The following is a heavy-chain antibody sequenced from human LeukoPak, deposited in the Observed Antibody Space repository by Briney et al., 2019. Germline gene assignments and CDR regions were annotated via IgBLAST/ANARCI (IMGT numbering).Heavy chain of an antibody. Sequence: GGSLRLSCAASGYTFTDHGMHWVRQAPGKGLEWVADIWFDGSQQYYADAVKGRFTISRDISKSILYLQMNSLRAEDTGVYYCARDLAAARLDFRGQGTLVTVSS. CDR3: ARDLAAARLDF. CDR2: IWFDGSQQ. D-gene: IGHD6-6*01. J-gene: IGHJ4*02. CDR1: GYTFTDHG. V-gene: IGHV3-33*01.